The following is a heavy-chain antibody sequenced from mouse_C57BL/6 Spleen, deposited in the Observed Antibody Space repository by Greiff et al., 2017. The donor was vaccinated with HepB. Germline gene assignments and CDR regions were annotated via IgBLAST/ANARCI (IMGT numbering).Heavy chain of an antibody. D-gene: IGHD1-1*01. CDR2: IYPGDGDT. CDR3: ARGRLYYGSSWGY. Sequence: VQLQESGAELVKPGASVKISCKASGYAFGSYWMTWVNQRPGKGLEWIGQIYPGDGDTNYNGKFKGKATLTADKSSSTAYMQLSSLTSEDSAVYFCARGRLYYGSSWGYWGQGTTLTVSS. J-gene: IGHJ2*01. CDR1: GYAFGSYW. V-gene: IGHV1-80*01.